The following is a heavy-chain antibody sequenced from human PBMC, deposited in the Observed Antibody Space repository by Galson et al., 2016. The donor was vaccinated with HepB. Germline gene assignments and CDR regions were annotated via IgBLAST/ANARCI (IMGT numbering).Heavy chain of an antibody. J-gene: IGHJ4*02. Sequence: SLRLSCAASGYTVSDHYIDWVRQATGKGLEWVGRTKNKANGYTTEYAASVKGRFTISGDHPKNSVYLQMNSLKTEDTAIYYCLSWVSGAADCWGQGTLVTVSS. CDR1: GYTVSDHY. CDR3: LSWVSGAADC. V-gene: IGHV3-72*01. CDR2: TKNKANGYTT. D-gene: IGHD6-13*01.